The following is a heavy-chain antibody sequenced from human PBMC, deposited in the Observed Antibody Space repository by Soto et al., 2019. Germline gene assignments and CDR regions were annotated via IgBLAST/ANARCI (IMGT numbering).Heavy chain of an antibody. Sequence: SVKVSCKASGGALTDYIFDWLRQASGQGLEWMGGIIPMFGTPKYAQKFQHRVTISADVSTGTAYMELTRLRFDDTAVYYCAGGRDQPPVGLYFESWGEGTRVTVSS. J-gene: IGHJ4*02. CDR3: AGGRDQPPVGLYFES. CDR2: IIPMFGTP. CDR1: GGALTDYI. V-gene: IGHV1-69*13. D-gene: IGHD1-26*01.